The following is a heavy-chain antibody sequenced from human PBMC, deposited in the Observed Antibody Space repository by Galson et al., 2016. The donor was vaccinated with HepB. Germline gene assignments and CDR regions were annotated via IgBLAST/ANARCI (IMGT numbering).Heavy chain of an antibody. CDR3: ARDTKGRVEVVVAANYYYYYGMDV. Sequence: SLRLSCAASGFTFSGYGMHWVRQAPGKGLEWVAVIRYDGSSKYYADSVKGRFTFSRDNSKNTLYLQMNSLRAEDKAVYYCARDTKGRVEVVVAANYYYYYGMDVWGQGTTVTVSS. D-gene: IGHD2-15*01. CDR1: GFTFSGYG. V-gene: IGHV3-33*01. J-gene: IGHJ6*02. CDR2: IRYDGSSK.